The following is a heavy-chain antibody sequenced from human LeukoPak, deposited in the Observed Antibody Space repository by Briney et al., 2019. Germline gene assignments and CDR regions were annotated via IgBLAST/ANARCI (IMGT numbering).Heavy chain of an antibody. CDR2: IYSGGTT. V-gene: IGHV3-66*01. Sequence: GGSLRLSCAASGVTFTSNHMSWVRQAPGKGLECVSVIYSGGTTKYADSVKGRFTIFRDNSKNTVHLQMNSLRGEDTAVYYCARVDHYYDSSGYYVGFDYWGQRTLVTVSS. CDR1: GVTFTSNH. CDR3: ARVDHYYDSSGYYVGFDY. D-gene: IGHD3-22*01. J-gene: IGHJ4*02.